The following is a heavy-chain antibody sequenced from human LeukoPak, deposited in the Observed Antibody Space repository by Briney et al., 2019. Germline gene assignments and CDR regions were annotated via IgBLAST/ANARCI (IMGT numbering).Heavy chain of an antibody. J-gene: IGHJ6*02. V-gene: IGHV4-34*01. CDR1: GGSFSGYY. D-gene: IGHD4-17*01. Sequence: SETLSLTCAVYGGSFSGYYWSWIRQPPGKGLEWIGEINHSGSTNYNPSLKSRVTMSVDTSKNQFSLKLSSVTAADTAVYYCARVMTTVTGMDVWGQGTTVTVSS. CDR3: ARVMTTVTGMDV. CDR2: INHSGST.